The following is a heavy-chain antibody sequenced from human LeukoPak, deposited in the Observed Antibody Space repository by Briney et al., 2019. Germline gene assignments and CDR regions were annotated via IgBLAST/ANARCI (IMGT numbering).Heavy chain of an antibody. V-gene: IGHV3-30*02. CDR3: ARDRDGGNFFFDY. J-gene: IGHJ4*02. D-gene: IGHD4-23*01. Sequence: SGGSLRLSFAASGFIFNHHGMHWVRQAPGKGLEWVSFIRYDGRDEDYAVSVKGRFTVSRDSSKNTVYLQMNSLRVEDTAVYYCARDRDGGNFFFDYWGQGTLVTVSS. CDR2: IRYDGRDE. CDR1: GFIFNHHG.